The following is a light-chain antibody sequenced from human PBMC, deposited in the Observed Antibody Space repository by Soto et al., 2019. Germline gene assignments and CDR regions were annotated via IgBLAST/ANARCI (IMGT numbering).Light chain of an antibody. CDR1: SSDVGGYNY. V-gene: IGLV2-14*03. CDR3: SSYTSSSTVV. J-gene: IGLJ2*01. CDR2: DVS. Sequence: QSALAQPAFVSGSPGQSITISCTGTSSDVGGYNYVSWYQQHPGKAPKLMIYDVSNRPSGVSNRFSGSRSGNTASLTISGLQGEDEADYYCSSYTSSSTVVFGGGTQLTVL.